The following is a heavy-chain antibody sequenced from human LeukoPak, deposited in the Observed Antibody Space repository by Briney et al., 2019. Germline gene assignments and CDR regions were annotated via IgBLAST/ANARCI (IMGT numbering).Heavy chain of an antibody. CDR2: ISDSGDAT. Sequence: GGSLRLSCAASGFTFTSSAMSWVRQAPGKGLEWVSSISDSGDATYYTDSVKGRFTISRDDSKNTLYLQMNSLRAEDTAIYYCAKDSPVATRWGQGTLVTVSS. CDR3: AKDSPVATR. CDR1: GFTFTSSA. D-gene: IGHD1-26*01. V-gene: IGHV3-23*01. J-gene: IGHJ4*02.